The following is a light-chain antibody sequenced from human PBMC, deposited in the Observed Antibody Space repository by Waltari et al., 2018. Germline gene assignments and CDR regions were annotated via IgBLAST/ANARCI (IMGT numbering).Light chain of an antibody. Sequence: EIVMTQSPATLSVSPGERVTLSCRASQSLRRTLVWYQQKPGRAPSLLIYGASTRATGIPARFSGSGSGTEFTLTISSLQSEDFAVYFCQQYADWPPTFGQGTKVEIK. CDR2: GAS. J-gene: IGKJ1*01. CDR3: QQYADWPPT. CDR1: QSLRRT. V-gene: IGKV3-15*01.